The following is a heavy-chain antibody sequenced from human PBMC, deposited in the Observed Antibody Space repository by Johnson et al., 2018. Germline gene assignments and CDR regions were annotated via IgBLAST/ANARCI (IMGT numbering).Heavy chain of an antibody. J-gene: IGHJ3*01. V-gene: IGHV3-74*03. D-gene: IGHD7-27*01. CDR1: GFTFSSYW. CDR3: ARGELGGFNV. CDR2: IHRAKSPT. Sequence: VQLVESGGGSVHPGGSXRLSCTASGFTFSSYWMHWVRQVPGWALAWVSYIHRAKSPTKYSDAVKGRFTISRENAKNKLYLEMNGPRAEDTAVYYCARGELGGFNVWGQGTMVTVSS.